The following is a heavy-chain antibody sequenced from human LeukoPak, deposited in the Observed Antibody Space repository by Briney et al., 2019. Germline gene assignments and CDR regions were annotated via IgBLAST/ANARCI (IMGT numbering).Heavy chain of an antibody. D-gene: IGHD1-26*01. CDR2: IKEDRFEQ. Sequence: GGSLRLSCAASGFAFSRYWMTWVRQAPGKGLEWVANIKEDRFEQDYVDSVKGRFTISRDDAKNSVYLQMSSLRVEDTAVYYCSRDRDSSGSWEINFDYWGQGTLVTVSS. V-gene: IGHV3-7*01. CDR1: GFAFSRYW. J-gene: IGHJ4*02. CDR3: SRDRDSSGSWEINFDY.